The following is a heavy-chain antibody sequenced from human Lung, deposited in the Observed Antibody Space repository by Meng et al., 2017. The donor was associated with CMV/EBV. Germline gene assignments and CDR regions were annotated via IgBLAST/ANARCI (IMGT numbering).Heavy chain of an antibody. CDR2: INPNSGGT. D-gene: IGHD3-3*01. CDR3: AYTYDFWSGYYTPGMDV. CDR1: GYTFTGYY. V-gene: IGHV1-2*02. Sequence: SXXVSXKASGYTFTGYYMHWVRQAPGQGLEWMGWINPNSGGTNYAQKFQGRVTMTRDTSISTAYMELSRLRSDDTAVYYCAYTYDFWSGYYTPGMDVWGQGNXVNVAS. J-gene: IGHJ6*02.